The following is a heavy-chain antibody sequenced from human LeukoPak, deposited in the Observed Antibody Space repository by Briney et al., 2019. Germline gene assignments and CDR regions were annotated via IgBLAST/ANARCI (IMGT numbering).Heavy chain of an antibody. Sequence: GGSLRLSCATSHFTFSSHAMNWVRQAPGKGLEWVSSISDDDDSTYYADSVKGRFTISRDNSKNTLYLDMNNLRAEDTALYFCAKTLLGFSYGKIDYWGQGTLVTVSS. D-gene: IGHD5-18*01. CDR2: ISDDDDST. J-gene: IGHJ4*02. CDR1: HFTFSSHA. V-gene: IGHV3-23*01. CDR3: AKTLLGFSYGKIDY.